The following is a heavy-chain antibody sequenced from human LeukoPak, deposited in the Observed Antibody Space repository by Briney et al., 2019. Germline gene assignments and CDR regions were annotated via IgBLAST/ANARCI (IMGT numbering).Heavy chain of an antibody. CDR2: MSRSGGST. CDR1: GFTFSNYA. CDR3: AKYRGAVISNWYLDS. J-gene: IGHJ4*02. V-gene: IGHV3-23*01. Sequence: PGGSLRLFCAASGFTFSNYARTWVRRAPGKGLEWVSTMSRSGGSTYYADSVKGRFTISRDNSKNTLYLQMNSLRAADTAIYYCAKYRGAVISNWYLDSWGQGTLVTVSS. D-gene: IGHD6-13*01.